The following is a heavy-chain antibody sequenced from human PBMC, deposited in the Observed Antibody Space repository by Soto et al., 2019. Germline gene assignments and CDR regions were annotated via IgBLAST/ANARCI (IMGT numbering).Heavy chain of an antibody. CDR1: GGSLDSLT. CDR2: IIPVVSMA. J-gene: IGHJ4*02. D-gene: IGHD2-8*01. V-gene: IGHV1-69*02. CDR3: VGRMLKPRDS. Sequence: QVQLVQSGAEMREPGSSVRVSCKASGGSLDSLTISWLRQAPGQGLEWMGRIIPVVSMASSAEKFQDRIKIDADKSTNTIYMEVTNLRSDDTAMYYCVGRMLKPRDSWGQGTPIIVSS.